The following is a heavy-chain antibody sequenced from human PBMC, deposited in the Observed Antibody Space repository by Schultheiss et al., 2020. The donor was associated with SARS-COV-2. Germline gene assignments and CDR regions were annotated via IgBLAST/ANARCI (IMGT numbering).Heavy chain of an antibody. Sequence: GGSLRLSCAASGFNVSSNYMSWVRQAPGKGLEWVSVIYSGGSTYYADSVKGRFTISRDNSKNTLYLQMNSLRAEDTAVYYCARAIGYCSSTSCYEYWGQGTLVTVSS. CDR1: GFNVSSNY. D-gene: IGHD2-2*01. V-gene: IGHV3-66*01. CDR2: IYSGGST. J-gene: IGHJ4*02. CDR3: ARAIGYCSSTSCYEY.